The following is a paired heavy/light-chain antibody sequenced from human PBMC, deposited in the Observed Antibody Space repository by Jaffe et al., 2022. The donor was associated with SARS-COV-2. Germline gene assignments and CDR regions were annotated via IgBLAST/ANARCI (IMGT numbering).Heavy chain of an antibody. CDR2: VRKKANGYTT. D-gene: IGHD2-2*01. V-gene: IGHV3-72*01. CDR3: VRTYCSGSGCHPHLDF. J-gene: IGHJ4*02. CDR1: GFTFSDHY. Sequence: EVQLVESGGGLVQPGGSLRLSCAASGFTFSDHYMDWVRQTPGKGLEWVGRVRKKANGYTTEYAASVKGRFTVSRDDSENSLYLQMNSLKIEDTAVYYCVRTYCSGSGCHPHLDFWGQGTLVTVSS.
Light chain of an antibody. V-gene: IGKV1-5*03. CDR2: KAS. Sequence: DIQMTQSPSTLSASVGDRVTISCRASQSISNWLAWYQQKPGKAPNLLIYKASSLETGVPSRFSGSGSGTEFTLTISSLQPDDSATYYCQQSDSYPLTFGGGTKVEIK. CDR3: QQSDSYPLT. CDR1: QSISNW. J-gene: IGKJ4*01.